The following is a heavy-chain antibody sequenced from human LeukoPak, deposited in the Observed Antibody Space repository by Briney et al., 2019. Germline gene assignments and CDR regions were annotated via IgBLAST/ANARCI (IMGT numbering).Heavy chain of an antibody. J-gene: IGHJ3*01. V-gene: IGHV3-74*01. D-gene: IGHD2-8*01. CDR3: ARVQGHPPNGLDV. CDR1: GFTFSSYW. CDR2: INSDGSST. Sequence: GGSLRLSCAASGFTFSSYWMHWVRQAPGKGLVWVSRINSDGSSTSYADSVKGRFTISRDNAKNTLYLQMNSLRAEDTAVYYCARVQGHPPNGLDVWGQGTMVTVSS.